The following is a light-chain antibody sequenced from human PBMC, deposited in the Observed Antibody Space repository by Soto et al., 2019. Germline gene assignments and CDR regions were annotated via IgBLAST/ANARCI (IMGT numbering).Light chain of an antibody. CDR2: RNN. CDR1: SSNIGSNY. V-gene: IGLV1-47*01. CDR3: AAWDDSLSGWV. Sequence: QSVLTQPPSASGTPGQRVTISCSGSSSNIGSNYVYWYQQLPGTAPKLLIYRNNQRPSGVPDRFSGSKSGTSASLAISGLRSEDEAEYYCAAWDDSLSGWVFGGGTQVTVL. J-gene: IGLJ3*02.